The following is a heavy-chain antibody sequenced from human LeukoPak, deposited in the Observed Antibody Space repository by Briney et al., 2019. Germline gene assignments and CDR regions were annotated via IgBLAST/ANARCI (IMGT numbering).Heavy chain of an antibody. D-gene: IGHD2-2*01. CDR2: INWNAGST. CDR3: ARDAYADFDY. CDR1: GFISDDYG. J-gene: IGHJ4*02. Sequence: RTGGSLRLSCAASGFISDDYGMSWVRQAPGKGLEWVSGINWNAGSTGYADSVKGRFTISRDNSKNSLYLEMNSLRVEDTALYYCARDAYADFDYWGQGTLVTVSS. V-gene: IGHV3-20*04.